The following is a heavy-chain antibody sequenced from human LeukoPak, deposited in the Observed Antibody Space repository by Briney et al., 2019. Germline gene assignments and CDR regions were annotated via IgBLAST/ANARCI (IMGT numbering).Heavy chain of an antibody. CDR3: ATEAPLIAARPGDAFDI. D-gene: IGHD6-6*01. V-gene: IGHV1-69*05. CDR1: GGTFSSYA. Sequence: GASVKVSCKASGGTFSSYAISWVRQAPGQGLEWMGGIIPIFGTANYAQKFQGRVTITTDESTSTAYMELSSLRSEDTAVYYCATEAPLIAARPGDAFDIWGQGTMVTVSS. J-gene: IGHJ3*02. CDR2: IIPIFGTA.